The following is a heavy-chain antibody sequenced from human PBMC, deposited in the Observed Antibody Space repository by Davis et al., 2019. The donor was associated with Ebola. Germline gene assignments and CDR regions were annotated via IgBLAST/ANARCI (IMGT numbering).Heavy chain of an antibody. Sequence: ASVKVSCKASGYSFTNYAMQWVRQAPGQSLEWIGWIKGVNGKTKYSQKFQGRVTLTRDTSATIGYMQLSGLKSEDTAVYYCARDPHVGEKEYLDDWGQGTLVTVS. D-gene: IGHD1-26*01. CDR1: GYSFTNYA. CDR2: IKGVNGKT. J-gene: IGHJ4*02. V-gene: IGHV1-3*01. CDR3: ARDPHVGEKEYLDD.